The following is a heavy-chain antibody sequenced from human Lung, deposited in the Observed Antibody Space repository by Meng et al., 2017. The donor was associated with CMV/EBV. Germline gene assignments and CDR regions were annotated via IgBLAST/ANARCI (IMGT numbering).Heavy chain of an antibody. CDR3: ASCPSSSSSNYYYYYGMDV. CDR2: IIPIFGTA. V-gene: IGHV1-69*05. J-gene: IGHJ6*02. CDR1: GGTFSSYA. D-gene: IGHD6-13*01. Sequence: SVXVSXXASGGTFSSYAISWVRQAPGQGLEWMGGIIPIFGTANYAQKFQGRVTITTDESTSTAYMELSSLRSEDTAVYYCASCPSSSSSNYYYYYGMDVWGQGXTVTVSS.